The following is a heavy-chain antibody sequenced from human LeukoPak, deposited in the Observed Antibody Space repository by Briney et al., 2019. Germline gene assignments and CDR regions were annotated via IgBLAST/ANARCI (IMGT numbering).Heavy chain of an antibody. Sequence: GESLKISCQGSGYSFTNYWIGWVRQMPGKGLEWMGIIYPGDSDTRYSPSFQGQVTISADKSVSTAYLQWSSLKASDTAMYYCARQPAFGELKTNWFDPWGQGTLVTVSS. D-gene: IGHD3-10*01. CDR2: IYPGDSDT. J-gene: IGHJ5*02. CDR3: ARQPAFGELKTNWFDP. CDR1: GYSFTNYW. V-gene: IGHV5-51*01.